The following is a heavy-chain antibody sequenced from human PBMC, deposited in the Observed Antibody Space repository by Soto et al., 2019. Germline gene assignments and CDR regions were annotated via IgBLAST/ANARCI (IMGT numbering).Heavy chain of an antibody. V-gene: IGHV1-69*02. CDR2: IIPILGIA. CDR1: GGTFSSYT. D-gene: IGHD3-10*01. CDR3: AIRITMVRGVIRDDY. J-gene: IGHJ4*02. Sequence: GASVKVSCKASGGTFSSYTISWVRQAPGQGLEWMGRIIPILGIANYAQKFQGRVTITADKSTSTAYMELSSLRSEDTAVYYCAIRITMVRGVIRDDYWGQGTLVTVS.